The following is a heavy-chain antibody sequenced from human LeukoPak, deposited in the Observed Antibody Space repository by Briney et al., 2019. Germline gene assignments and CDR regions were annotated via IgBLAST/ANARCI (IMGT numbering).Heavy chain of an antibody. D-gene: IGHD4-17*01. Sequence: GGSLRLSCAASGFTFSDYVMSWVRQAPGKGLEWVSGINWNGGSTGYADSVKGRFTISRDNAKNSLYLQMNSLRAEDTALYHCARDYGDYVLDYWGQGTLVTVSS. V-gene: IGHV3-20*01. CDR3: ARDYGDYVLDY. CDR1: GFTFSDYV. J-gene: IGHJ4*02. CDR2: INWNGGST.